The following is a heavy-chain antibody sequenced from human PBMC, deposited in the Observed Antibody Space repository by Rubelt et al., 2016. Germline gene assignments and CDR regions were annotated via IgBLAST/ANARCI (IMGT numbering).Heavy chain of an antibody. CDR2: TSSTGGST. CDR1: GFTFSSSA. J-gene: IGHJ4*02. Sequence: EVQLLESGGDLVQPGGSLRLSCAASGFTFSSSAMSWVRQAPGKGLEWVSGTSSTGGSTSYADSVKGRFTISRDNSKNTLDLQMNSLRAEDTAVYYCARDRNYYDSSGFSNFDYWGQGTLATVSS. D-gene: IGHD3-22*01. CDR3: ARDRNYYDSSGFSNFDY. V-gene: IGHV3-23*01.